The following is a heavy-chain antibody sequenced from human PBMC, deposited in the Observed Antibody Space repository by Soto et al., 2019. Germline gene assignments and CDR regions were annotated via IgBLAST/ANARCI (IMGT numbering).Heavy chain of an antibody. V-gene: IGHV3-23*01. CDR1: GFAFSTYA. CDR3: ANDRLCGYQPFDS. J-gene: IGHJ4*02. CDR2: ISGSGAGT. Sequence: EVQLLESGGGLVQPGGSLRLSCAASGFAFSTYAMNWVRQAPGKGLEWVSSISGSGAGTYYADSVKGRFTISRDNSKNTLYLQTNSPRAEAAAVYYCANDRLCGYQPFDSWGQGPLVAVSS. D-gene: IGHD2-2*01.